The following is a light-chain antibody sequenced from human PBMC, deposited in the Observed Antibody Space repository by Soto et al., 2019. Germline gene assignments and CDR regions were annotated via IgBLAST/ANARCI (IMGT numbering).Light chain of an antibody. J-gene: IGKJ2*01. CDR2: KAS. Sequence: DIQMTQSPATLSASVGDRATITCRASESISRWLAWYQQKPGKAPKLLIYKASTLESGVPARFSGSGSGTEFILTINSLQPDVSATYYCQQYKSPSPYTFGQGTKLEIK. V-gene: IGKV1-5*03. CDR1: ESISRW. CDR3: QQYKSPSPYT.